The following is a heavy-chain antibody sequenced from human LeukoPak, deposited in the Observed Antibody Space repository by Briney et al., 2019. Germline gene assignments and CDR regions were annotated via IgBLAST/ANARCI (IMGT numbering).Heavy chain of an antibody. J-gene: IGHJ4*02. Sequence: GGSLRLSCAASGFTFTNSAMNWVRQAPGEGLEWVSSINDVASHIYYADSVKGRFTISRDSSKNTLYLQMNSLRAEDTAVYYCAKDGGGGDGYNYYFDYWGQGTLVTVSS. D-gene: IGHD5-24*01. CDR3: AKDGGGGDGYNYYFDY. CDR2: INDVASHI. CDR1: GFTFTNSA. V-gene: IGHV3-21*01.